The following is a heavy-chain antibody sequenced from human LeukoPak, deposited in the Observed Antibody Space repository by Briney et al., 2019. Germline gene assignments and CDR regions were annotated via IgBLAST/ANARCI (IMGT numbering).Heavy chain of an antibody. CDR3: AKDALGGSYYGGYFDY. CDR1: GFNFGSYS. V-gene: IGHV3-23*01. CDR2: ISADSATT. Sequence: GGSLRLSCAASGFNFGSYSMTWVRQAPGKGLEWVSVISADSATTFYADSVKGRFTISRDNSKNTLYLQMNSLRAEDTAVYYCAKDALGGSYYGGYFDYWGQGTLVTVSS. D-gene: IGHD1-26*01. J-gene: IGHJ4*02.